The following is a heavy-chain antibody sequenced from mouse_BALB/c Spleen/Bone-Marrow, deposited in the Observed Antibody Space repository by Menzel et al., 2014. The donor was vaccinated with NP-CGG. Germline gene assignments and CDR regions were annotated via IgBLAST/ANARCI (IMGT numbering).Heavy chain of an antibody. CDR2: ILPGSGTA. D-gene: IGHD1-1*01. J-gene: IGHJ2*01. CDR1: GYTFSNYW. CDR3: ARASVVPYYFDF. V-gene: IGHV1-9*01. Sequence: VQLQQSGAELMKPGASVKISCKATGYTFSNYWIDWVKQRPGHGLEWIGEILPGSGTANYNEKFKCKATFTADTSSNTAYMQLSSLTSEDSALYYCARASVVPYYFDFWGQGTTLTVSS.